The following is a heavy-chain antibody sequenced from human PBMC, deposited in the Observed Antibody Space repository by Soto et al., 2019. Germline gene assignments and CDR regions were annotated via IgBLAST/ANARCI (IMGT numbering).Heavy chain of an antibody. Sequence: PGGSLRLSCAASGFTFTSNEMNWVRQAPGKGLEWISYISSSGSTKYYADSVKGRFTISRDNAKNSLFLQMNSLTAEDRAVYYCARAPPIAVAVHFDYWGQGTLVTVSS. J-gene: IGHJ4*02. D-gene: IGHD6-19*01. V-gene: IGHV3-48*03. CDR2: ISSSGSTK. CDR3: ARAPPIAVAVHFDY. CDR1: GFTFTSNE.